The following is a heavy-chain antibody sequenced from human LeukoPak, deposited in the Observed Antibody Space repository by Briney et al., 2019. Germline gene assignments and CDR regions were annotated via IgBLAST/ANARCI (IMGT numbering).Heavy chain of an antibody. CDR1: GFTFSSYE. CDR2: ISSSGSTI. V-gene: IGHV3-48*03. Sequence: GGSLRLSCAASGFTFSSYEMNWVRQAPGKGLEWVSYISSSGSTIYYADSVKGRFTISRDNAKNSLYLQMNSLRAEDTAVYYCAMYYYDSSGYQDYYYYCMDVWGKGTTVTVSS. J-gene: IGHJ6*03. D-gene: IGHD3-22*01. CDR3: AMYYYDSSGYQDYYYYCMDV.